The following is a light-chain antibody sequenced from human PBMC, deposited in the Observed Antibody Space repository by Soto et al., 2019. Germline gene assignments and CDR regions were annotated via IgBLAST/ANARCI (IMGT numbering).Light chain of an antibody. CDR3: QKYNSAPLT. CDR2: GAS. Sequence: DVPVTQHPSSLSASVGDTATIFCRTSRAINNYVAWYQQRPGQVPKLLIYGASTLHSVVPSRFSGFGSGTDFSLTITNLQSEDVATYYCQKYNSAPLTFGGGTKVEI. CDR1: RAINNY. V-gene: IGKV1-27*01. J-gene: IGKJ4*01.